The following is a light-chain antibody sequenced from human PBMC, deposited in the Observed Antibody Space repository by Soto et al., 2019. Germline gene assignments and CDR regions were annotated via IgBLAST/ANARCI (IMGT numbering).Light chain of an antibody. J-gene: IGKJ5*01. CDR3: QQTYTTPEIT. Sequence: DMQMTQSPSFLSASVGDRVTIACRASQSISIYLNWYQLKPGKAPNLLMYGASYLKSGVPTRFSGSGSGTDFTLTISSLKPEDFAIYYCQQTYTTPEITFGQGTRMEIK. CDR1: QSISIY. CDR2: GAS. V-gene: IGKV1-39*01.